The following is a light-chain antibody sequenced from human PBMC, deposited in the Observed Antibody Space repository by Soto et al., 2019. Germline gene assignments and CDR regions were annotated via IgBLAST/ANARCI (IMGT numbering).Light chain of an antibody. V-gene: IGKV3-11*01. CDR2: DAS. CDR3: QQRSNWPALT. J-gene: IGKJ5*01. CDR1: QSVSSY. Sequence: EIVLTQSRATLSLSPWERATLSCMASQSVSSYLAWYQQKPGQAPRLLIYDASNRATGIPARFSGSGSGTDFTLTISSLEPEDFAVYYCQQRSNWPALTFGGGTRLEIK.